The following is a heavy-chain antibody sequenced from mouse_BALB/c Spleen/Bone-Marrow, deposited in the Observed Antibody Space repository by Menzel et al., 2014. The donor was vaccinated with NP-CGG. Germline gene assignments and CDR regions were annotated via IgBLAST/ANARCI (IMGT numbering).Heavy chain of an antibody. CDR1: GFTFTDYY. J-gene: IGHJ2*01. CDR3: ARDKGRVFFDY. CDR2: IRNKANGYTT. V-gene: IGHV7-3*02. Sequence: EVQLQQSGGGFVQPGGSLRLSCAASGFTFTDYYMNWVRQPPGKALEWLGFIRNKANGYTTEYSASVKSRFTISRDNSQNILYLQMNTLRVDDSATYYCARDKGRVFFDYRGQGTTLTVSS.